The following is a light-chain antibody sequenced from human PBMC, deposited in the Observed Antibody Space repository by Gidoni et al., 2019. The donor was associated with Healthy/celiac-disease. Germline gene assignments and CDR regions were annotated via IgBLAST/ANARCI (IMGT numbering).Light chain of an antibody. CDR3: QSDDSSNAV. V-gene: IGLV6-57*04. CDR1: SVGIASNY. CDR2: EDN. Sequence: NFMLTQPHSLSASPGQTVTISCTRSSVGIASNYVQWYQKRPGSAPTTVIYEDNQRPSGVTDRFSGSIDSSSNSASLTISGLKTEDEADYYCQSDDSSNAVFGGGTQLTVL. J-gene: IGLJ7*01.